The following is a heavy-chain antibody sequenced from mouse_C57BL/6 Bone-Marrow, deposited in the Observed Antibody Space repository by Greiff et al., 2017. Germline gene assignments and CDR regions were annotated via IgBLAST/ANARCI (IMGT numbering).Heavy chain of an antibody. Sequence: QVQLQQPGAELVKPGASVKLSCKASGYTFTSYWMQWVKQRPGQGLEWIGEIDPSDSYTNYNQKFKGKATLTVDTSSSTAYMQLSSLTPEDSAVYYGAREGYYGSSYYWYFDVWGTGTTVTVSS. CDR1: GYTFTSYW. CDR2: IDPSDSYT. J-gene: IGHJ1*03. CDR3: AREGYYGSSYYWYFDV. D-gene: IGHD1-1*01. V-gene: IGHV1-50*01.